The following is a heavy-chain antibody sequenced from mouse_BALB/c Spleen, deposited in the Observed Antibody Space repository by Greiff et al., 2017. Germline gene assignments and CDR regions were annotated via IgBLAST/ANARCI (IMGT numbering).Heavy chain of an antibody. Sequence: EVKLMESGPGLVKPSQSLSLTCTVTGYSITSDYAWNWIRQFPGNKLEWMGYISYSGSTSYNPSLKSRISITRDTSKNQFFLQLNSVTTEDTATYYCANDDGNWYFDVWGAGTTVTVSS. D-gene: IGHD2-12*01. CDR2: ISYSGST. J-gene: IGHJ1*01. CDR3: ANDDGNWYFDV. V-gene: IGHV3-2*02. CDR1: GYSITSDYA.